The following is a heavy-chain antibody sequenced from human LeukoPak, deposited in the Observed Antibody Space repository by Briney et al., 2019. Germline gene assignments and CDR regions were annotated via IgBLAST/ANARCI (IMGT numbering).Heavy chain of an antibody. D-gene: IGHD2-2*01. CDR3: ARGGRSAANAFDI. J-gene: IGHJ3*02. CDR2: IYYSGST. Sequence: SETLSLTCTVSGGSISSYYWSWLRQPPGKGLEWIGYIYYSGSTNYNPSLKSRVTISVDTSKNQFSLKLSSVTAADTAVYYCARGGRSAANAFDIWGQGTMVTVSS. V-gene: IGHV4-59*01. CDR1: GGSISSYY.